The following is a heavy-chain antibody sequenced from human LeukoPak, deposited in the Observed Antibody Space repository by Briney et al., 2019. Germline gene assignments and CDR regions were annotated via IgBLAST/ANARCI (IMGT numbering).Heavy chain of an antibody. D-gene: IGHD2-8*01. CDR2: IYYSGST. J-gene: IGHJ5*02. Sequence: SETLSLTCTVSGGSISSSSYYWGWIRQPPGKGLEWIVSIYYSGSTYYNPSLKSRVTISVDTSKNQFSLKLSSVTAADTAVYYCASLVGYCTNGVCRGWFDPWGQGTLVTVSS. V-gene: IGHV4-39*07. CDR1: GGSISSSSYY. CDR3: ASLVGYCTNGVCRGWFDP.